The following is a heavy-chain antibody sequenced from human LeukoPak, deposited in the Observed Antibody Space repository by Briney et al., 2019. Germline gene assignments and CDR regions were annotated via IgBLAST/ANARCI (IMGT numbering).Heavy chain of an antibody. Sequence: PSETLSLTCTVSGGSISSYYWSWIRQPAGKGLEWIGRIYTSGSTNYNPSLKSRVTISVDTSKNQFSLKLSSVTAADTAVYYCAREGGYCSSTSCPWGVWFDPWGQGTLVTVSS. CDR2: IYTSGST. V-gene: IGHV4-4*07. D-gene: IGHD2-2*01. J-gene: IGHJ5*02. CDR3: AREGGYCSSTSCPWGVWFDP. CDR1: GGSISSYY.